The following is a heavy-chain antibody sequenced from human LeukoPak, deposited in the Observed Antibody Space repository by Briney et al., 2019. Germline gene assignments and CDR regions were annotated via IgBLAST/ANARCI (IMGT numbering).Heavy chain of an antibody. D-gene: IGHD3-22*01. V-gene: IGHV1-69*13. CDR2: IIPIFGTA. J-gene: IGHJ4*02. CDR3: ARNDQTYYYDSSGSYFDY. CDR1: GYTFTSYD. Sequence: SVKVSCKASGYTFTSYDINWVRQATGQGLEWMGGIIPIFGTANYAQKFQGRVTITADESTSTAYMELSSLRSEDTAVYYCARNDQTYYYDSSGSYFDYWGQGTLVTVSS.